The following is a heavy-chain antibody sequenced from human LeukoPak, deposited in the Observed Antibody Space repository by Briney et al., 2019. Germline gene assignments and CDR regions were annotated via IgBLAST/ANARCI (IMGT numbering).Heavy chain of an antibody. Sequence: SETLSLTCAVYGGSFSGYYWSWIRQPPGKGLEWIGDSYYSGSTNYNPSLKSRVTISVDTSKNQFSLKLSSVTAADTAVYYCARHTDIAALSSLNYWGQGTLVTVSS. V-gene: IGHV4-59*08. CDR2: SYYSGST. CDR3: ARHTDIAALSSLNY. J-gene: IGHJ4*02. D-gene: IGHD6-13*01. CDR1: GGSFSGYY.